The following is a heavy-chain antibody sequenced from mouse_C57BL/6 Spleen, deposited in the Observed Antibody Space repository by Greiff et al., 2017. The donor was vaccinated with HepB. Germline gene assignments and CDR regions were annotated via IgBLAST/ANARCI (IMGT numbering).Heavy chain of an antibody. V-gene: IGHV1-82*01. CDR1: GYAFSSSW. D-gene: IGHD2-14*01. CDR3: ARGGVLKERGAMDD. CDR2: IYPGDGDT. Sequence: QVQLQQSGPELVKPGASVKISCKASGYAFSSSWMNWVKQRPGKGLEWIGRIYPGDGDTNYNGKFKGKATLTADKSSSTAYMQLSSLTSEDSAVYCCARGGVLKERGAMDDWGQGTSVTVSS. J-gene: IGHJ4*01.